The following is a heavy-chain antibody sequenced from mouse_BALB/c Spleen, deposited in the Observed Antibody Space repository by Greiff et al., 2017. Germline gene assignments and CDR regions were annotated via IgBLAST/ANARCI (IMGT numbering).Heavy chain of an antibody. D-gene: IGHD2-2*01. CDR2: INPDSSTI. V-gene: IGHV4-1*02. J-gene: IGHJ1*01. Sequence: EVMLVESGGGLVQPGGSLKLSCAASGFDFSRYWMRWVRQAPGQGLEWIGEINPDSSTINYTPSLKDKFIISRDNAKNTLYLQMSKVRSEDTALYYCARLWGYDGYWYFDVWGAGTTVTVSS. CDR3: ARLWGYDGYWYFDV. CDR1: GFDFSRYW.